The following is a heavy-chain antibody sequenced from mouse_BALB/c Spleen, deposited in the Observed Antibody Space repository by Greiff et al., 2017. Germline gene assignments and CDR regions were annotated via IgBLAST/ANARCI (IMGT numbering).Heavy chain of an antibody. J-gene: IGHJ3*01. CDR3: ARWDGYSAY. D-gene: IGHD2-3*01. V-gene: IGHV2-9*02. CDR1: GFSLTSYG. CDR2: IWAGGST. Sequence: VQLVESGPGLVAPSQSLSITCTVSGFSLTSYGVHWVRQPPGKGLEWLGVIWAGGSTNYNSALMSRLSISKDNSKSQVFLKMNSLQTDDTARYYCARWDGYSAYWGQGTLVTVSA.